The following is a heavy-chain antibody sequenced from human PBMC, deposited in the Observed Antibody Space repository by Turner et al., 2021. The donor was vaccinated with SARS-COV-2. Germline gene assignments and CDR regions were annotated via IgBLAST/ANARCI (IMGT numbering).Heavy chain of an antibody. J-gene: IGHJ4*02. CDR1: GFTFSTYW. CDR2: IDTDGSTT. V-gene: IGHV3-74*01. D-gene: IGHD1-1*01. Sequence: EEQLVESGGGLVQPGGSLRLSCAVSGFTFSTYWMHWVRQAPGKGLVWVSRIDTDGSTTNYADSVKGRFTISRDNAKNTLYLQMNSLRAEDTAVYYCGRDLSGRSDYWGQGTLVTVSS. CDR3: GRDLSGRSDY.